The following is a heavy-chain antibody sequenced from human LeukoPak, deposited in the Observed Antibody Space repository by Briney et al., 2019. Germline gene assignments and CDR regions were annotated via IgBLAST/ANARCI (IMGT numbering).Heavy chain of an antibody. CDR1: GLRFSDYG. Sequence: PGGSLRLSCVASGLRFSDYGMHWVRQAPGKGLEWVAFIPYDASDKYYADSVKGRFTISRDNSNNTLTLHMNSLRTEDTSIYFCAKGAWAADGPMGNNFASWGQGSLVTVSS. CDR3: AKGAWAADGPMGNNFAS. V-gene: IGHV3-30*02. D-gene: IGHD6-13*01. J-gene: IGHJ4*02. CDR2: IPYDASDK.